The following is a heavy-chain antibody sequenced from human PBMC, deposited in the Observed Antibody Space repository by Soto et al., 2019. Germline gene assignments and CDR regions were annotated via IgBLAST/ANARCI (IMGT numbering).Heavy chain of an antibody. CDR1: RFTFNMYG. J-gene: IGHJ3*02. V-gene: IGHV3-23*01. Sequence: LQESGGGFLQPGGSLRLSCVASRFTFNMYGMNWVRQAPGKGLEWVSAISGGGGTTFYADSVKGRFTVSRDNSKNTLYLHMNSLRVEDTALYYCAKVDGSSVTGAFGIWGRGRMVTVSS. CDR2: ISGGGGTT. D-gene: IGHD4-17*01. CDR3: AKVDGSSVTGAFGI.